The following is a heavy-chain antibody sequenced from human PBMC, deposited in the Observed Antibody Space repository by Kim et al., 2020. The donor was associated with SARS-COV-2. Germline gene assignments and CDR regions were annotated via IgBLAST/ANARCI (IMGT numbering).Heavy chain of an antibody. J-gene: IGHJ4*02. CDR2: INSDGSTT. CDR1: GFTFSSHW. Sequence: GGSLRLSCAASGFTFSSHWMHWVRQAPGKGLVWVSRINSDGSTTNYVDSVKGRFTISRDNAKNTLYLQMNSLRAEDTAVYYCARRQFSSGWYYFDYWGQG. CDR3: ARRQFSSGWYYFDY. D-gene: IGHD6-19*01. V-gene: IGHV3-74*01.